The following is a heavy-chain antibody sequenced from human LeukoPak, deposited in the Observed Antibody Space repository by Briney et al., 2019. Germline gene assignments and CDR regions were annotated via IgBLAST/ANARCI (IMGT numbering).Heavy chain of an antibody. J-gene: IGHJ4*02. CDR1: GGSVSSTNNY. CDR2: IYYSGST. D-gene: IGHD3-10*01. V-gene: IGHV4-61*01. CDR3: ARRGGSGRSFDY. Sequence: SETLSLTCSVSGGSVSSTNNYWSWIRQPPGKGLEWIGYIYYSGSTKYNPSPESRVTISIDTSKNQFSLALRSVTAADTAMYYCARRGGSGRSFDYWGQGTLVTVSS.